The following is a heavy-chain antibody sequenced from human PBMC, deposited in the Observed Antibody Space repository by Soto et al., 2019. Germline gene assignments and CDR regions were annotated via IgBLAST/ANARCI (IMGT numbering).Heavy chain of an antibody. CDR2: ISYDGSNK. V-gene: IGHV3-30-3*01. CDR3: ARGDYGDYYFDY. CDR1: GFTFSSYA. D-gene: IGHD4-17*01. J-gene: IGHJ4*02. Sequence: QVQLVESGRGVVQPGRSLRLSCAASGFTFSSYAMHWVRQAPGKGLEWVAVISYDGSNKYYADSVKGRFTISRDNSKNTLYLQMNSLRAEDTAVYYCARGDYGDYYFDYWGQGTLVTVSS.